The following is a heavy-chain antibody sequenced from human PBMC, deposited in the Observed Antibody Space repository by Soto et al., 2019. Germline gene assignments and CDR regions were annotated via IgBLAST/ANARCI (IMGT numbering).Heavy chain of an antibody. CDR2: ISYDGSNK. V-gene: IGHV3-30*18. D-gene: IGHD3-10*01. Sequence: PGGSLRLSCAASGFTLSSYGMHWVRQAPGKGLEWVAVISYDGSNKYYADSVKGRFTISRDNSKNTLYLQMNSLRAEDTAVYYCAKDLTYGHGSYWGQGTLVTVSS. CDR3: AKDLTYGHGSY. J-gene: IGHJ4*02. CDR1: GFTLSSYG.